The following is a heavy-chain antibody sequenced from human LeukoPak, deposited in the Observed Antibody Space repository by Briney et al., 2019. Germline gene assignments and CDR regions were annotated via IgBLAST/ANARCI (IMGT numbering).Heavy chain of an antibody. J-gene: IGHJ4*02. CDR3: AKDSGGFSGYSVFGN. D-gene: IGHD5-12*01. Sequence: GGSLRLSCAASGFTFSSYGMHWVRQAPGKGLEWVAFIPYDGNNKYYGDSVRDRFTISRDISKNMLYLQMDSLRAGDTAVYYCAKDSGGFSGYSVFGNWGQGTLVTVSS. CDR2: IPYDGNNK. CDR1: GFTFSSYG. V-gene: IGHV3-30*02.